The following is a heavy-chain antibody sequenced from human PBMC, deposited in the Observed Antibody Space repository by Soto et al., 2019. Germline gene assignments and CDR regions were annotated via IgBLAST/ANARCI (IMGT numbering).Heavy chain of an antibody. D-gene: IGHD2-15*01. J-gene: IGHJ4*02. CDR3: ARVPRNFYCSVGSCPGGFDY. CDR2: IYYSGST. Sequence: QVQLQESGPGLVKPSQTLSLTCTVSGGSISSGGYYWSWIRQHPGKGLEWIGYIYYSGSTYYNPSRKSRVTISVDPSKNQSSLKLSSVTAADTAVYYCARVPRNFYCSVGSCPGGFDYWGQGTLVTVSS. CDR1: GGSISSGGYY. V-gene: IGHV4-31*03.